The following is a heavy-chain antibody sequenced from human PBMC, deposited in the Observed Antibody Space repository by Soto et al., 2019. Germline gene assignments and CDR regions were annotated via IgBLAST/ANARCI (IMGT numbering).Heavy chain of an antibody. CDR1: GYTLTELS. CDR3: ATDYLLRYMPPLDAFDI. Sequence: ASLKVSCKVSGYTLTELSMHWVRQAPGKGLEWMGGFDPEDGETIYAQKFQGRVTMTEDTSTDTAYMELSSLRSEDTAVYYCATDYLLRYMPPLDAFDIWGQGTMVTVSS. CDR2: FDPEDGET. D-gene: IGHD2-15*01. J-gene: IGHJ3*02. V-gene: IGHV1-24*01.